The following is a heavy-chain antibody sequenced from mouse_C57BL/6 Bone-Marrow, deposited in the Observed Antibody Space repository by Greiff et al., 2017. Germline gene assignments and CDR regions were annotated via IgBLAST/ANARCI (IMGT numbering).Heavy chain of an antibody. CDR2: IYPSSGNT. CDR1: GYTFTSYG. Sequence: QVQLQQSGAELARPGASVKLSCKASGYTFTSYGISWVKQRTGQGLEWIGEIYPSSGNTYYNEKFKGKATLTVDKSSSTAYMELRSLTSEDSAVEFSARTTVVATNAMDYWGQGTTVTVSS. J-gene: IGHJ4*01. D-gene: IGHD1-1*01. V-gene: IGHV1-81*01. CDR3: ARTTVVATNAMDY.